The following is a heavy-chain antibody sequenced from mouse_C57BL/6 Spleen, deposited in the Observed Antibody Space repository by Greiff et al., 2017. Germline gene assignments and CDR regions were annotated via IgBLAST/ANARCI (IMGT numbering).Heavy chain of an antibody. V-gene: IGHV5-6*02. Sequence: DVKLVESGGDLVKPGGSLKLSCAASGFTFSSYGMSWVRQTPDKRLEWVATISSGGSYTYYPDSVKGRFTISRDNAKNTLYLQMSSLKSEDTAMYYCARLTTVVANYAMDYWGQGTSVTVSS. J-gene: IGHJ4*01. CDR3: ARLTTVVANYAMDY. CDR2: ISSGGSYT. CDR1: GFTFSSYG. D-gene: IGHD1-1*01.